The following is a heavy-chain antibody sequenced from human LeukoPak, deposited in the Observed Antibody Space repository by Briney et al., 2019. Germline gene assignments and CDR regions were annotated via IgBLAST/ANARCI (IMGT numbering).Heavy chain of an antibody. Sequence: GGSLRLSCAASGFTFSSYSMNWVRQAPGKGLEWVSSISSSSSYIYYADSVKGRFTISRDNAKNSLYLQMNTLRAEDTAVYYCAREDASAFDIWGQGTMVTVSS. CDR2: ISSSSSYI. J-gene: IGHJ3*02. CDR3: AREDASAFDI. V-gene: IGHV3-21*01. CDR1: GFTFSSYS.